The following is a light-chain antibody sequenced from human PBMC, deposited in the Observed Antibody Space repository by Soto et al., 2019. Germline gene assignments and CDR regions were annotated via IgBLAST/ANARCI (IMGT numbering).Light chain of an antibody. CDR2: DAS. CDR1: QSVSSN. Sequence: EKVMTQSPATLSVSPGERATLSCRASQSVSSNLAWYQQKPGQAPRLLIYDASTRATGIPARFSGSGSGTEFTLTISSLQSEDLAVYYCQQYHDWPETFGQGTEVEIK. J-gene: IGKJ1*01. V-gene: IGKV3-15*01. CDR3: QQYHDWPET.